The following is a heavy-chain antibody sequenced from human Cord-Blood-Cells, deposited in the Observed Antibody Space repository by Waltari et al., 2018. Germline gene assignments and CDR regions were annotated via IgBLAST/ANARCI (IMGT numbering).Heavy chain of an antibody. D-gene: IGHD1-26*01. CDR2: IYYSGSP. V-gene: IGHV4-39*01. J-gene: IGHJ4*02. CDR1: GGSISSSSYY. CDR3: ARQVWESIDY. Sequence: QLQLQESGPGLVKPSETLSLTCTVSGGSISSSSYYWGWIRQPPGKGLEWIGSIYYSGSPYYNPSLNSRVTISVDTSKNQFSLKLSSVTAADTAVYYCARQVWESIDYWGQGTLVTVSS.